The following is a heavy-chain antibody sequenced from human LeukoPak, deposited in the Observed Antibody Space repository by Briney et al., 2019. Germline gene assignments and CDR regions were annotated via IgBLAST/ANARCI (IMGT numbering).Heavy chain of an antibody. CDR3: VRGHSGESEF. J-gene: IGHJ4*02. Sequence: GGSLRLSCIASGFTFSNYWMTWVRQAPGKGLEWVANIKQDGRKRYCVDSVKGRFTISRDNADNSLYLQMSSLRAEDTAVYYCVRGHSGESEFWGQGTLVTVSS. V-gene: IGHV3-7*05. CDR2: IKQDGRKR. D-gene: IGHD7-27*01. CDR1: GFTFSNYW.